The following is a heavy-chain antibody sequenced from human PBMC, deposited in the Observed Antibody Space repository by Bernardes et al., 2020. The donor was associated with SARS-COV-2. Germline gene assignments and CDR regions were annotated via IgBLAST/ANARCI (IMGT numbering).Heavy chain of an antibody. D-gene: IGHD6-13*01. CDR1: GFTFRSYT. V-gene: IGHV3-21*01. CDR2: ISKSSDFI. J-gene: IGHJ4*02. Sequence: GGSLRLSCAASGFTFRSYTMNWVRQVPGKGLEWVSSISKSSDFIYLADSVEGRFTVSRDNAKNSLYLQMNSLTPEDTAVYFCAREPPAAAGAFDYWGQGTLVSVSS. CDR3: AREPPAAAGAFDY.